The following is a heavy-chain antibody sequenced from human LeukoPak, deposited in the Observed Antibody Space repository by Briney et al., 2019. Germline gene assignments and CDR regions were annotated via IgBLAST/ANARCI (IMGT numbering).Heavy chain of an antibody. CDR3: AKVDYYDSSGNYPNWFDP. D-gene: IGHD3-22*01. V-gene: IGHV3-23*01. J-gene: IGHJ5*02. CDR1: AFTFSSYG. CDR2: ISGSGAGT. Sequence: GGTLRLSCAASAFTFSSYGMGWVRQAPGKGLDWVSSISGSGAGTYYADSLKGRFTISRDNYKNTLYLQMNSLRAEDTAVYYCAKVDYYDSSGNYPNWFDPWGQGTLVTVSS.